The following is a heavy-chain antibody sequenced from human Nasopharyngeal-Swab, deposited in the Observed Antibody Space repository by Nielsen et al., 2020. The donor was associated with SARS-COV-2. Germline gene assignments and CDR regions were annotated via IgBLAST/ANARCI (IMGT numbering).Heavy chain of an antibody. D-gene: IGHD3-3*01. J-gene: IGHJ6*02. CDR3: ARDGPYYDFWSGYWGSMDV. V-gene: IGHV3-13*05. Sequence: GESLKISCAASGFTFSSYDMHWVRQATGKGLEWVSAIGTAGDPYYPGSVKGRFTISRDNSKNTLYLQMNSLRAEDTAVYYCARDGPYYDFWSGYWGSMDVWGQGTTVTVSS. CDR2: IGTAGDP. CDR1: GFTFSSYD.